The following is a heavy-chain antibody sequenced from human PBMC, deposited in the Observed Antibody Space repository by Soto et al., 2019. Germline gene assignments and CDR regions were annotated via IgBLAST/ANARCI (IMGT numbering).Heavy chain of an antibody. CDR1: GYTIRSYW. CDR3: TRHSVPYGLDV. CDR2: ISSDGIST. V-gene: IGHV3-74*01. Sequence: GGSLRLSCAVSGYTIRSYWMHWVRQVPGKGLLWVSRISSDGISTNYADSVKGRFTSSRDNAKSTLFLQMDSLRAEDTAIYYCTRHSVPYGLDVWGQGTTVPVS. J-gene: IGHJ6*02.